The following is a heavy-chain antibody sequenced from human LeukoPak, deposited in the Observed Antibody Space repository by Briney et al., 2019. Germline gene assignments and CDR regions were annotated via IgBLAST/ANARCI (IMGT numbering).Heavy chain of an antibody. J-gene: IGHJ5*02. CDR3: ARDPRYCSGGSCYDWFDP. V-gene: IGHV4-59*01. D-gene: IGHD2-15*01. CDR1: GGSISSYY. Sequence: SETLSLTCTVSGGSISSYYWSWIRQPPGKGLEWSVEIYYIGSTNYNPPLKSRVTISVDTSKDQSSLKLSSVTAADTAVYYCARDPRYCSGGSCYDWFDPWGKGALVTVSS. CDR2: IYYIGST.